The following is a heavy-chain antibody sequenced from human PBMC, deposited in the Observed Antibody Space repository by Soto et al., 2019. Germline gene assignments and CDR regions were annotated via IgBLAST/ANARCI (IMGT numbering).Heavy chain of an antibody. CDR2: ISHDGTNK. CDR1: GFIFSTYS. CDR3: ARDEFSGTYYNGMDV. Sequence: QVQLVESGGGVVQPGRSLILSCAASGFIFSTYSMHWVRQAPGEGLEWVALISHDGTNKYYADSVRGRFTISRDNFKNTLDLEMTSLRVEDTAVYFCARDEFSGTYYNGMDVWGQGTAVIVFS. V-gene: IGHV3-30-3*01. D-gene: IGHD1-26*01. J-gene: IGHJ6*02.